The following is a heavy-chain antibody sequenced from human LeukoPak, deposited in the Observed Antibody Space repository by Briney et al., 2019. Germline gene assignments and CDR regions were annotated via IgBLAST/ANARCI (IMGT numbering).Heavy chain of an antibody. CDR3: AKDVNSDYPRAHAFHV. Sequence: PGGSLRLSCAASGFMFSNYVIHWARQAPGKGLEWVAYVWNDGSTRWYADSVKGRFTVSRDNSRNTLYLQMDSLRVEDTALYYCAKDVNSDYPRAHAFHVWGKGTMVTVSS. CDR1: GFMFSNYV. CDR2: VWNDGSTR. V-gene: IGHV3-30*02. J-gene: IGHJ3*01. D-gene: IGHD4-11*01.